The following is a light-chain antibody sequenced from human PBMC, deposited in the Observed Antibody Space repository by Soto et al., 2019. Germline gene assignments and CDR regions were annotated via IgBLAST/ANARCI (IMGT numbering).Light chain of an antibody. V-gene: IGLV2-14*03. CDR2: DVS. CDR1: SSDVGGYNY. Sequence: QSALTQPASVSGSPGQSITISCTGTSSDVGGYNYISWYQQHPGKAPKLMIYDVSNRPSGVSNRFSGSKSGNTAFLTISGLQAEDEADYYCSSYTRSSTLVAFGGGTKLTVL. J-gene: IGLJ3*02. CDR3: SSYTRSSTLVA.